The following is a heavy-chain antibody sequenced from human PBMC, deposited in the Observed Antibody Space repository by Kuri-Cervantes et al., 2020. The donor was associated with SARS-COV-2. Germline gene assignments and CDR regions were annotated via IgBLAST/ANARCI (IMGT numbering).Heavy chain of an antibody. V-gene: IGHV1-18*01. Sequence: ASVKVSCKASDYAFTSFGISWVRQVPGQGLEWMGWISAYNGNTNYAQKLQGRVTMTTDTSTSTAYMELRSLRSDDTAVYYCAREGAVAGRGYFDYWGQGTLVTVSS. CDR1: DYAFTSFG. CDR2: ISAYNGNT. J-gene: IGHJ4*02. CDR3: AREGAVAGRGYFDY. D-gene: IGHD6-19*01.